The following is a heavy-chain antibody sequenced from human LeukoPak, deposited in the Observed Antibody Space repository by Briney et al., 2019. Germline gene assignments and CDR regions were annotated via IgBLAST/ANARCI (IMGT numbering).Heavy chain of an antibody. J-gene: IGHJ4*02. CDR2: IFNGGST. V-gene: IGHV3-66*01. CDR3: ARDGEYSYGYGFDY. Sequence: GGSLRLPCAASGFTVSTHYMSWVRQAPGKGLEWASVIFNGGSTYYADSVKGRFIISRDNSKNTVYLQMNSLRAEDTAVYYCARDGEYSYGYGFDYWGQGTLVTVSS. D-gene: IGHD5-18*01. CDR1: GFTVSTHY.